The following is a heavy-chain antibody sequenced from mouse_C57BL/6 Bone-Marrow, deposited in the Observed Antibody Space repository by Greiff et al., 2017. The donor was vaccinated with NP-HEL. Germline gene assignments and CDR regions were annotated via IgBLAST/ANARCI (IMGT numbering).Heavy chain of an antibody. Sequence: QVTLKESGPGILQSSQTLSLTCSFSGFSLSTSGMGVSWIRQPSGKGLEWLAHIYWDDDKRYNPSLKSRLTISKDTSRNQVFLKITSVDTADTATYYCASYYSNPFAYWGQGTLVTVSA. CDR3: ASYYSNPFAY. J-gene: IGHJ3*01. V-gene: IGHV8-12*01. CDR2: IYWDDDK. D-gene: IGHD2-5*01. CDR1: GFSLSTSGMG.